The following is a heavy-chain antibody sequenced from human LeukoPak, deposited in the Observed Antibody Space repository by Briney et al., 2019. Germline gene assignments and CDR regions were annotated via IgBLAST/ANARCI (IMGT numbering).Heavy chain of an antibody. CDR1: GYTFTSYG. CDR3: ARGTSYDSSGYYRPYNYYFDY. CDR2: ISAYNGNT. J-gene: IGHJ4*02. Sequence: ASVKVSCKASGYTFTSYGISWVRQAPGQGLEWMGWISAYNGNTNYAQELQGRVTMTTGTSTSTAYMELRSLRSDDTAVYYCARGTSYDSSGYYRPYNYYFDYWGQGTLVTVSS. V-gene: IGHV1-18*01. D-gene: IGHD3-22*01.